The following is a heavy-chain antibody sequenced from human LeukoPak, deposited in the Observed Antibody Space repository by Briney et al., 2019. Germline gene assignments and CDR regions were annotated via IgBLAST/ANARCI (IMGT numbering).Heavy chain of an antibody. CDR2: ILEDGTIQ. D-gene: IGHD3-10*01. V-gene: IGHV3-30*03. CDR3: ARVQGGGFRTADF. J-gene: IGHJ4*02. CDR1: GFTFSDYY. Sequence: PGGSLRLSCAASGFTFSDYYMSWVRQAPGKGLDWVAVILEDGTIQHYADSVKGRFTISRDNSRNTVFLQMNSLRGEDTAIYYCARVQGGGFRTADFWGQGTVVTVSS.